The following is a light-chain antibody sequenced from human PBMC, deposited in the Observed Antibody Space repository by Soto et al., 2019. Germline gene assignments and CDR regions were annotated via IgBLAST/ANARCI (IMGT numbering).Light chain of an antibody. CDR1: QSVLYSSNHKNY. J-gene: IGKJ4*01. Sequence: DIVMTQSPDSLAVSLVERATINCKSSQSVLYSSNHKNYLAWYPQTPGEPPKLLIDWESTRESGVPYRFSASGSGTDFSLTIPSVPSEAVAVYSCQGYSSSPRTFGGGNTCEIK. CDR2: WES. V-gene: IGKV4-1*01. CDR3: QGYSSSPRT.